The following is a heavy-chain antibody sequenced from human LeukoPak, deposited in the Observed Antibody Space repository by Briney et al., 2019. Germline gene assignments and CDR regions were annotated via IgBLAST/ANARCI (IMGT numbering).Heavy chain of an antibody. Sequence: PSETLSLTCTVSGASISSYYWSWIRQAPGKGLEWIGDMHYSGSTNYNPSLKSRVTISVDTSKNQFSLKLSSVTAADTAVYYCARFYDRSGPHFDYWGQGTLVTVSS. CDR3: ARFYDRSGPHFDY. V-gene: IGHV4-59*01. CDR2: MHYSGST. CDR1: GASISSYY. D-gene: IGHD3-22*01. J-gene: IGHJ4*02.